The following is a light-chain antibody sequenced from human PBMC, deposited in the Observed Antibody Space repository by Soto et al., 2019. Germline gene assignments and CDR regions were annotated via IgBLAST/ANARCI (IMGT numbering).Light chain of an antibody. V-gene: IGKV1-33*01. CDR1: QDINNY. J-gene: IGKJ4*01. CDR3: QQYDNLPALT. CDR2: DAS. Sequence: DIQMTQSPASLFASVGDRVTITCQASQDINNYLNWFQQKQGKAPKFLIHDASSLETGVPSRFSGSGSGTVFNFTISSLQPEDIATYYCQQYDNLPALTFGGGTKVDIK.